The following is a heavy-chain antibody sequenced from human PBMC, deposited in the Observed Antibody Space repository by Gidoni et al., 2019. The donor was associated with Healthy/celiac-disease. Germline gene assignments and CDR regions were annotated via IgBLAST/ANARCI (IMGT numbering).Heavy chain of an antibody. D-gene: IGHD3-22*01. CDR3: AKAALFYDSSGYYFPRTCYFDY. CDR1: GFSLSSYA. Sequence: EVQLLESGGGLVQPGGSLRLSCAASGFSLSSYAMSWVRQAPGQGLEWVSAISGSGGSTYYADSVKGRFTISRDNSKNTLYLQLNSLRAENTAVYYCAKAALFYDSSGYYFPRTCYFDYWGQGTLVTVSS. V-gene: IGHV3-23*01. J-gene: IGHJ4*02. CDR2: ISGSGGST.